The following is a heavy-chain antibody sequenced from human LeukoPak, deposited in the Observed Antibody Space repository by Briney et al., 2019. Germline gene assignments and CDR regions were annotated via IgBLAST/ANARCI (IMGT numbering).Heavy chain of an antibody. CDR2: VYGGGTT. CDR3: AKDRYSNYFDY. Sequence: ETLSLTCTVSGGSINNGGYYWSWVRQAPGKGLEWVSVVYGGGTTYYADSVKGRFTISRDNSKNTLYLQMNSLRAEDTAVYYCAKDRYSNYFDYWGQGTLVTVSS. CDR1: GGSINNGGYY. V-gene: IGHV3-66*01. D-gene: IGHD4-11*01. J-gene: IGHJ4*02.